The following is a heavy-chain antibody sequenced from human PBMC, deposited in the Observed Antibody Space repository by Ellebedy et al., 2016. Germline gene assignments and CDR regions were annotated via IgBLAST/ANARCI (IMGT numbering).Heavy chain of an antibody. CDR3: RQGHYADL. D-gene: IGHD4-17*01. V-gene: IGHV3-23*01. CDR1: ELNLGNYF. J-gene: IGHJ4*02. Sequence: GGSLRLSXTASELNLGNYFMSWVRQAPGKGLEWVSTISPGSDITRLADSVKGRFTISRDNFKNSVYLRMNSLRVEDTAVYYCRQGHYADLWGQGTLVTVSS. CDR2: ISPGSDIT.